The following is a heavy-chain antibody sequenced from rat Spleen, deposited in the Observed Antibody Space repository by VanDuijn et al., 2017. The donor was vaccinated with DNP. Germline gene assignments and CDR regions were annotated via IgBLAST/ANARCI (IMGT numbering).Heavy chain of an antibody. CDR2: INYSGIT. J-gene: IGHJ4*01. Sequence: EVQLQESGPGLVKPSQSLSLTCSVTGYSITSNYWGWIRKFPGNKMEWMGYINYSGITSFSPSLKSRISITRDTSKNQFFLQLNSVINEDTATYYCARFGSYYYVMDAWGQGASVTVSS. CDR1: GYSITSNY. CDR3: ARFGSYYYVMDA. D-gene: IGHD1-12*02. V-gene: IGHV3-1*01.